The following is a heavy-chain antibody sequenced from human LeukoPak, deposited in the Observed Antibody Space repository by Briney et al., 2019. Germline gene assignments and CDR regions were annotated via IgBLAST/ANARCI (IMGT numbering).Heavy chain of an antibody. Sequence: GGSLRLSCAASGFTFSTYAMHWVRQAPGKGLEWWAVISYDGSNKYYADSVKGRFTISRDNSKHTLYLQMNSLRAEDTAVYYCARANDYSNYGQLDYWGQGTLVTVSS. CDR1: GFTFSTYA. CDR2: ISYDGSNK. CDR3: ARANDYSNYGQLDY. V-gene: IGHV3-30*01. D-gene: IGHD4-11*01. J-gene: IGHJ4*02.